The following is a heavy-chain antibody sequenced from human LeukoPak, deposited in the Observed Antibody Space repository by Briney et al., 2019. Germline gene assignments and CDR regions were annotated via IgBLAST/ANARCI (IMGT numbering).Heavy chain of an antibody. J-gene: IGHJ4*02. CDR3: ARDRGGTGDFDY. CDR1: GYTFTNYL. V-gene: IGHV1-3*01. D-gene: IGHD1-1*01. Sequence: ASVKVSCKASGYTFTNYLMHWVRQAPGQRLEWMGWINAGNGNTKYSQKFQGRVTITRDTSASTAYMELSSLGSEDTAVYYCARDRGGTGDFDYWGQGTLVTVSS. CDR2: INAGNGNT.